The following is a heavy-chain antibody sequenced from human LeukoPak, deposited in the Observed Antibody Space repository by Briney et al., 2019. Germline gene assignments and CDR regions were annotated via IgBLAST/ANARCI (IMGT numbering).Heavy chain of an antibody. J-gene: IGHJ6*02. CDR1: GGSISSYY. D-gene: IGHD2-2*01. V-gene: IGHV4-4*07. Sequence: SSETLSLTCTVSGGSISSYYWSWIRQPAGKGLEWIGRIYTSGSTNYSPSLKSRVTMSVDTSKNQFSLKLSSVTAADTAVYYCARDIVVVPAADHYYYGMDVWGQGTTVTVSS. CDR2: IYTSGST. CDR3: ARDIVVVPAADHYYYGMDV.